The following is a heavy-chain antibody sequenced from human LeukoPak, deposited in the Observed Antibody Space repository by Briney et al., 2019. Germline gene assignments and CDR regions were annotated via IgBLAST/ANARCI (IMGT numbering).Heavy chain of an antibody. V-gene: IGHV3-48*01. CDR1: GFTFSTYS. CDR3: ERHSDY. J-gene: IGHJ4*02. CDR2: ISGSSSTI. Sequence: GGSLRLSCAASGFTFSTYSMNWVRQAPGKGLEWVSYISGSSSTIYYAASVKGRFTISRDNAKNSLYLQMNSLRAEDTAVYYCERHSDYWGQGTLVTVSS.